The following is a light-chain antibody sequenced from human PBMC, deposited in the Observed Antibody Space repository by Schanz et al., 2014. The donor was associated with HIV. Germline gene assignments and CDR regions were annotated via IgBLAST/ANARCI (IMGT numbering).Light chain of an antibody. Sequence: QSALTQPASVSGSPGQSITISCTGTSSDVGGYNYVSWYQQHPGKAPKLMIYDVSKRPSGVPDRFSGSKSGNTASLTVSGLQAEDEADYYCSSYADINNLVFGGGTKLTVL. J-gene: IGLJ2*01. V-gene: IGLV2-8*01. CDR2: DVS. CDR3: SSYADINNLV. CDR1: SSDVGGYNY.